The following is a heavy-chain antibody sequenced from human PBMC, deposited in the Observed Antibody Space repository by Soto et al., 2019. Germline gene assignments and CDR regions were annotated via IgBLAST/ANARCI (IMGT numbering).Heavy chain of an antibody. CDR2: IYWDDDK. J-gene: IGHJ5*02. V-gene: IGHV2-5*02. D-gene: IGHD3-3*01. Sequence: QITLKESGPTLVKPTQTLTLTCTFSGFSLSTSGVGVGWIRQPPGKALEWLALIYWDDDKRYSPSLKSRLTITKDTSKNQVVLTMTNMDPVDTATYYCAHIQTRITIFGVVISSKWFDPWGQGTLVTVSS. CDR3: AHIQTRITIFGVVISSKWFDP. CDR1: GFSLSTSGVG.